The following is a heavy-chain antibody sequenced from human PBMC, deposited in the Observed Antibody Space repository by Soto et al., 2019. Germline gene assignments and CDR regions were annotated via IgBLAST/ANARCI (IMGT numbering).Heavy chain of an antibody. CDR1: GGTFSSYT. CDR3: ARARYCSSTSCSHFDY. V-gene: IGHV1-69*02. D-gene: IGHD2-2*01. Sequence: QVQLVQSGAEVKKPGSSVKVSCKASGGTFSSYTISWVRQAPGQGLEWMGRIIPILGIANYAQKFQGRVTITEDKSTSTAYMELSSLRSEDTAVYYCARARYCSSTSCSHFDYWGQGTLVTVSS. J-gene: IGHJ4*02. CDR2: IIPILGIA.